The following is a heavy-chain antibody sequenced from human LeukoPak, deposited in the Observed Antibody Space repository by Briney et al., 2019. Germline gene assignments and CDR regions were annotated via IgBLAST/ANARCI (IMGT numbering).Heavy chain of an antibody. V-gene: IGHV3-23*01. CDR3: AKGLGYCSDGVCYYYYYMDV. CDR1: EFIFSNYA. Sequence: GGSLRLSCAASEFIFSNYAMTWVRQAPGKGLEWVSSISGSGATTYYAASVKGRFTTSRDNSKNTLFLQFSSLRAEDTAVYYCAKGLGYCSDGVCYYYYYMDVWGKGTTVTVSS. D-gene: IGHD2-8*01. CDR2: ISGSGATT. J-gene: IGHJ6*03.